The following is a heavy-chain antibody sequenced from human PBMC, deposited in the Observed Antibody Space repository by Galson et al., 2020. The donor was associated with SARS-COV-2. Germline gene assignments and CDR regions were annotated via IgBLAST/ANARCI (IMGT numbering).Heavy chain of an antibody. Sequence: SETLSLTCTVSGGSISGGTYYWSWIRQHPVKGLEWIGYIHYTGSTFHNPSLKSRVTISVDTSKNHFSLKLSSVTAADTAVYYCARGWWLRSDHYVDSWGQGTLVTVSS. D-gene: IGHD5-12*01. CDR2: IHYTGST. CDR1: GGSISGGTYY. V-gene: IGHV4-31*03. CDR3: ARGWWLRSDHYVDS. J-gene: IGHJ4*02.